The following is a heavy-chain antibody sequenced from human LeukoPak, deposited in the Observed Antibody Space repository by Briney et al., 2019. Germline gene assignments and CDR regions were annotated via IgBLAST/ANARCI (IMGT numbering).Heavy chain of an antibody. V-gene: IGHV1-3*01. Sequence: KFQGRVTITRDTSASTAYMELSSLRSEDTAVYYCARVYYGSGTYNYPPDYWGRGTLVTVSS. J-gene: IGHJ4*02. CDR3: ARVYYGSGTYNYPPDY. D-gene: IGHD3-10*01.